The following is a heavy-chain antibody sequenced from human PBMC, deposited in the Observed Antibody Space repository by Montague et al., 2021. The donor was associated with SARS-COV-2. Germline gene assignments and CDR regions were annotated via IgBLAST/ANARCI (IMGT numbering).Heavy chain of an antibody. Sequence: SLRLSCAAPGFPVSTNYMNWVRQAPGKGLEWVSVLYSDGSTNYAVSVKGRFTISRDNSKGTVFLEMNSLRAEDTAVYYCARGPHYDYFDYWGQGTLVSVSS. CDR3: ARGPHYDYFDY. J-gene: IGHJ4*02. V-gene: IGHV3-53*01. CDR1: GFPVSTNY. CDR2: LYSDGST. D-gene: IGHD3-16*01.